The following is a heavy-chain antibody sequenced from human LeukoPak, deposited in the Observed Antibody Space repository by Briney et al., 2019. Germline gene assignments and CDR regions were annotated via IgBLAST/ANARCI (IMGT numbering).Heavy chain of an antibody. CDR1: GFTFSSYA. V-gene: IGHV3-23*01. CDR3: AKGTRITMVRGYFDY. CDR2: ISGSGGST. D-gene: IGHD3-10*01. J-gene: IGHJ4*02. Sequence: GRSLRLSCAASGFTFSSYAMSWVRQSPGKGLEWVSAISGSGGSTYYADSVKGRFTISRDNSKNTLYLQMNSLRAEDTAVYYCAKGTRITMVRGYFDYWGQGTLVTVSS.